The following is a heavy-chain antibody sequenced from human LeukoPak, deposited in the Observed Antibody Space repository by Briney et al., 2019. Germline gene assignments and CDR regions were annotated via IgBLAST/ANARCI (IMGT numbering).Heavy chain of an antibody. D-gene: IGHD1-1*01. J-gene: IGHJ4*02. V-gene: IGHV3-9*03. Sequence: PSRSLRLSCAASGFTFDDYTMHWVRQAPGKGLEWVSGISWNSGSIGYADSVKGRFTISKDNAKNSLYLQMNSLRAEDMALYYCATGITKTTGTPVDYWGQGTLVTVSS. CDR3: ATGITKTTGTPVDY. CDR1: GFTFDDYT. CDR2: ISWNSGSI.